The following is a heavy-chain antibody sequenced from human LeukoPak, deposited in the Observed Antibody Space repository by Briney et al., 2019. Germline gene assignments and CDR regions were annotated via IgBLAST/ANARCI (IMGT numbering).Heavy chain of an antibody. V-gene: IGHV3-30*04. J-gene: IGHJ4*02. CDR1: GFTFSSYA. CDR2: ISYDGSNK. Sequence: GRSLRLSCAASGFTFSSYAMHWVRQAPGKGLEWVAVISYDGSNKYYADSVKGRFTISRDNSKNTLYLQMNSLRAEDTAVYYCVRGLRRGYSGYTDYWGQGTLVTVSS. CDR3: VRGLRRGYSGYTDY. D-gene: IGHD5-12*01.